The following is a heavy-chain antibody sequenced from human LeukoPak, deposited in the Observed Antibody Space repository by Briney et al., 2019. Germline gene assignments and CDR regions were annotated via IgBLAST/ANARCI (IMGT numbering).Heavy chain of an antibody. D-gene: IGHD6-13*01. J-gene: IGHJ3*02. CDR2: ISGSGGST. CDR3: AKEAAAVGPDAFDI. Sequence: TSETLSLTCAVYGGSFSGYYWSWVRQAPGKGLEWVSAISGSGGSTYYADSVKGRFTISRDNSKNTLYLQMNSLRAEDTAVYYCAKEAAAVGPDAFDIWGQGTMVTVSS. V-gene: IGHV3-23*01. CDR1: GGSFSGYY.